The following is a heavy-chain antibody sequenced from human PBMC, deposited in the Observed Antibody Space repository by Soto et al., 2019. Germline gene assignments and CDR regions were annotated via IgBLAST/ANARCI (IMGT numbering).Heavy chain of an antibody. J-gene: IGHJ6*03. Sequence: GASVKVSCKASGGTFSSYTISWVRQAPGQGLEWMGRIIPILGIANYAQKFQGRVTITADKSTSTAYMELSSLRSEDTAVYYCATEVLSRNYYYYMDVWGKGTTVTVSS. D-gene: IGHD2-2*01. V-gene: IGHV1-69*02. CDR2: IIPILGIA. CDR3: ATEVLSRNYYYYMDV. CDR1: GGTFSSYT.